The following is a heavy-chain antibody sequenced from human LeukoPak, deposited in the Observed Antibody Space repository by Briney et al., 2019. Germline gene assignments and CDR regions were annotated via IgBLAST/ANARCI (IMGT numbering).Heavy chain of an antibody. CDR2: INHSGST. D-gene: IGHD2-2*01. V-gene: IGHV4-34*01. CDR3: ARGIVVVPAAIIRDSPYGMDV. Sequence: PSETLSLTCAVYGGSFSGYYWSWIRQPPGKGLEWIGEINHSGSTNYNPSLKSRATISVDTSKNQFSLKLSSVTAADTAVYYCARGIVVVPAAIIRDSPYGMDVWGQGTTVTVSS. CDR1: GGSFSGYY. J-gene: IGHJ6*02.